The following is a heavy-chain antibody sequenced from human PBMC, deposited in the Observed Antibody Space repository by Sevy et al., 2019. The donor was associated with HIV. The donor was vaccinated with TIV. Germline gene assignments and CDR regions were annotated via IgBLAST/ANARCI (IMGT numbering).Heavy chain of an antibody. CDR1: GFAFYDYS. CDR3: AREGCTRPHDY. CDR2: LSFGCGKI. V-gene: IGHV3-23*01. J-gene: IGHJ4*02. D-gene: IGHD2-8*01. Sequence: GGSLRLSCAASGFAFYDYSMSWIRQAPGKGLEWVAPLSFGCGKINYADSVKGRFTISRDNSKNSFYLQMDNLRVEDTALYYCAREGCTRPHDYWGQGTRVTVSS.